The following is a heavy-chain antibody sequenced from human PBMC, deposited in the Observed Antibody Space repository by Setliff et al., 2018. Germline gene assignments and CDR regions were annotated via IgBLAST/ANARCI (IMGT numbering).Heavy chain of an antibody. CDR1: GGSISPYY. CDR2: FNTSGST. Sequence: SETLSLTCTVSGGSISPYYWSCIRQPAGKGLEWIGRFNTSGSTNYNPSLKGRVTISVDKSKIQFSLKLSSLTAADTAVYYCARANKKLDYYYYYYMDVWGKGTTVTVSS. J-gene: IGHJ6*03. CDR3: ARANKKLDYYYYYYMDV. V-gene: IGHV4-4*07. D-gene: IGHD1-1*01.